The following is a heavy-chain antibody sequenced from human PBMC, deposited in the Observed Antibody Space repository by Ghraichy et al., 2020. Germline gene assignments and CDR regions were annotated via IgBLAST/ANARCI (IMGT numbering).Heavy chain of an antibody. CDR2: IYYSGGT. D-gene: IGHD5-18*01. Sequence: SETLSLTCTVSGGSISDYYWSWIRQPPGKGLEWIGYIYYSGGTDYNPSLKSRVTISLDTSKNQFSLRLSSLTAADTAMYYCARVQRGYSYGYFDFWGQGTLVTVSS. V-gene: IGHV4-59*01. CDR1: GGSISDYY. J-gene: IGHJ4*02. CDR3: ARVQRGYSYGYFDF.